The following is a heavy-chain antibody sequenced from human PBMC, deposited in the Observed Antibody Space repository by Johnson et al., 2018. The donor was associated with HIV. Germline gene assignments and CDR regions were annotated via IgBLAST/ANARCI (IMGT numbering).Heavy chain of an antibody. D-gene: IGHD1-26*01. J-gene: IGHJ3*02. V-gene: IGHV3-53*01. CDR2: IYSGGST. CDR1: GFTVSSNY. CDR3: AREGAWEVRPGAFDI. Sequence: MLLVESGGGVVRPGGSLRLSCAASGFTVSSNYMSWVRQAPGKGLEWVSVIYSGGSTYYADSVKGRFTISRDNSKNTLYLQMNSLRAEDTAVYYCAREGAWEVRPGAFDIWGQGTMVTVSS.